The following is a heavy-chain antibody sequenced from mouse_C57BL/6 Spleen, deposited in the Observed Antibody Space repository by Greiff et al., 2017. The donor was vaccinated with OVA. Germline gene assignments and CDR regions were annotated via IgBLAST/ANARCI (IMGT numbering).Heavy chain of an antibody. D-gene: IGHD2-4*01. Sequence: EVQVVDSGGGLVQPGGSLKLSCAASGFTFSDYYMYWVRQTPEKRLEWVAYISNGGGSTYYPDTVKGRFTISRDNAKNTLYLQMSRLKSEDTAMYYCARPPYDYDYAMDYWGQGTSVTVSS. J-gene: IGHJ4*01. V-gene: IGHV5-12*01. CDR1: GFTFSDYY. CDR2: ISNGGGST. CDR3: ARPPYDYDYAMDY.